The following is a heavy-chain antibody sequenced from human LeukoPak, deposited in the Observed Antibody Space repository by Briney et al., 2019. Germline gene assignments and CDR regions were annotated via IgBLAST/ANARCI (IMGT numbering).Heavy chain of an antibody. CDR3: ARDLVVVVPAAMTPGGWFDP. J-gene: IGHJ5*02. Sequence: RASVKVSCKASGGTFSSYAISWVRQAPGQGLEWMGRIIPIFGTANYAQKFQGRVTITTDESTSTAYMELSSLRSEDTAVYYCARDLVVVVPAAMTPGGWFDPWGQGTLVTVSS. D-gene: IGHD2-2*01. V-gene: IGHV1-69*05. CDR1: GGTFSSYA. CDR2: IIPIFGTA.